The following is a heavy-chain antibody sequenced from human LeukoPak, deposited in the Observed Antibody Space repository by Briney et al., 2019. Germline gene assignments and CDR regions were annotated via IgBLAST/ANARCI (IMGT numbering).Heavy chain of an antibody. J-gene: IGHJ3*02. CDR3: ARVGGMATIRHVAFDS. Sequence: GESLQISCKGSGYSFTSYWIGWVRQMAGQELEWMGIIYPGDSDTRYSPSFQAQVTISADKSISTAYLRWSSLKASDTAMYYCARVGGMATIRHVAFDSWGPGIMVTVSS. CDR1: GYSFTSYW. CDR2: IYPGDSDT. V-gene: IGHV5-51*01. D-gene: IGHD5-24*01.